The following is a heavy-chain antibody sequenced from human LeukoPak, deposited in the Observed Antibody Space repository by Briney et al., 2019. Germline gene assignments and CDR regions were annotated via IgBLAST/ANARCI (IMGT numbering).Heavy chain of an antibody. D-gene: IGHD1-7*01. CDR2: ISGSGGST. V-gene: IGHV3-23*01. CDR1: GFTFSSYA. CDR3: AKDGNWNWDAFDI. J-gene: IGHJ3*02. Sequence: GGSLRLSCAASGFTFSSYAMSWVRQAPGKGLEWVSAISGSGGSTYYADSVKGRFTISRDNSKNTLYLQRNSLRAEDTAVYYCAKDGNWNWDAFDIWGQGTMVTVSS.